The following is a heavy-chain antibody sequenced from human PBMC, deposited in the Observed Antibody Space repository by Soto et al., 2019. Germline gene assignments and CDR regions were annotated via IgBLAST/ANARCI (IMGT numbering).Heavy chain of an antibody. J-gene: IGHJ6*02. CDR1: GDSVSSNSAA. CDR3: ARNILDVIQDRPEEDYYYGMDV. CDR2: TYYRSKWYN. Sequence: SQTLSLTCAISGDSVSSNSAAWNWIRQSPSRGLEWLGRTYYRSKWYNDYAVSVKSRITINPDTSKNQFSLQLNSVTPEDTAVYYCARNILDVIQDRPEEDYYYGMDVWGQGTTVTVSS. D-gene: IGHD1-1*01. V-gene: IGHV6-1*01.